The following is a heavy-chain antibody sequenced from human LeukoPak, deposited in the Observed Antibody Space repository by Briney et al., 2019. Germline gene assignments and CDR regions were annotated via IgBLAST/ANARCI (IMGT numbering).Heavy chain of an antibody. V-gene: IGHV4-59*01. D-gene: IGHD6-19*01. J-gene: IGHJ4*02. CDR2: TLYSGDT. Sequence: SETLSLTCNVSGASISSYYWSWIRQPPGKGLEWIAYTLYSGDTNYNPSLKSRVTISVDTSKNQFSLKLSSVTAADTAVYYCARFSRPGDNSGHYLDHWGQGTLSPSPQ. CDR1: GASISSYY. CDR3: ARFSRPGDNSGHYLDH.